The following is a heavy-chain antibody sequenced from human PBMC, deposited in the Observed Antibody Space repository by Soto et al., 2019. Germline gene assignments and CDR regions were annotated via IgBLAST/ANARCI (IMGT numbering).Heavy chain of an antibody. CDR3: AHRPYSSGYYYYFDY. V-gene: IGHV2-5*02. CDR1: GFSLSTSGVG. J-gene: IGHJ4*02. Sequence: QITLKESGPTLVKPTQTLTLTCTFSGFSLSTSGVGVGWIRQPPGKALEWLALSYWDDDKRYSPSLKSRLTTAKDTPKNQVVLTMTNMYPVDTAIYYCAHRPYSSGYYYYFDYWGQGTLVTVSS. CDR2: SYWDDDK. D-gene: IGHD3-22*01.